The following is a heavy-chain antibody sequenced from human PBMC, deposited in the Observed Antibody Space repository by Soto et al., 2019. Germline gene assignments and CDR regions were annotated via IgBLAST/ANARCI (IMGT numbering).Heavy chain of an antibody. Sequence: PWGSLRLSFAASGFTFDDYAMHWVRQAPGKGLEWVSGISWNSGSIGYADSVKGRFTISRDNAKNSLYLQMNSLRAEDTALYYCAKALGIAAAGFGFDPWGQGTLVTVSS. J-gene: IGHJ5*02. V-gene: IGHV3-9*01. D-gene: IGHD6-13*01. CDR1: GFTFDDYA. CDR2: ISWNSGSI. CDR3: AKALGIAAAGFGFDP.